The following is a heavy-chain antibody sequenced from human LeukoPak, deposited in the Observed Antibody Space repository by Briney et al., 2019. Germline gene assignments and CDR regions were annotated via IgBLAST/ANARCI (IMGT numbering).Heavy chain of an antibody. Sequence: SETLSLTCTVSGGSISSYYWSWIRQPPGKGLEWIGYIYYSGSTNYNPSLKSRVTISVDTSKNQFSLKLSSVTAADTAVYYCAKDSLRYFDWLQPDPWGQGTLVTVSS. J-gene: IGHJ5*02. CDR3: AKDSLRYFDWLQPDP. D-gene: IGHD3-9*01. V-gene: IGHV4-59*12. CDR1: GGSISSYY. CDR2: IYYSGST.